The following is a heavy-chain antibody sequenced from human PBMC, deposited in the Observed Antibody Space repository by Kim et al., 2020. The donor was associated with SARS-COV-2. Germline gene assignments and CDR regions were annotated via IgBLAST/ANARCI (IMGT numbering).Heavy chain of an antibody. J-gene: IGHJ4*02. CDR1: GGSISSSSYY. V-gene: IGHV4-39*07. CDR2: IYYSGST. Sequence: SETLSLTCTVSGGSISSSSYYWGWIRQPPGKGLEWIGSIYYSGSTYYNPSLKSRVTISVDTSKNQFSLKLSSVTAADTAVYYCASLNPYYYDSSGYYYYQSYYFDYWGQGTLVTVSS. CDR3: ASLNPYYYDSSGYYYYQSYYFDY. D-gene: IGHD3-22*01.